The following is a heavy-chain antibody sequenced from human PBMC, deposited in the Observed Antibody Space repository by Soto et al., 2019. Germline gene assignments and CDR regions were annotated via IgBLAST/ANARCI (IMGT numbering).Heavy chain of an antibody. CDR3: ARGLVRAVAFYYYGMDV. CDR1: GGTFSSYA. J-gene: IGHJ6*02. Sequence: QVQLVQSGAEVKKPGSSVKVSCKASGGTFSSYAISWVRQAPGQGLEWMGGIIPIFGTANYAQKFQGRVTITAAKSTSTAYMELSSLRSEDTAVYYCARGLVRAVAFYYYGMDVWGQGTTVTVSS. D-gene: IGHD6-19*01. CDR2: IIPIFGTA. V-gene: IGHV1-69*06.